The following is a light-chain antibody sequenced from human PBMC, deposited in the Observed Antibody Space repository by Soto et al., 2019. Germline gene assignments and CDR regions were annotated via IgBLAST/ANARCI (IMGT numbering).Light chain of an antibody. Sequence: EIAMTQSPLFLPVTPGEPASISCRSSQSLLHDNGNNYLDWYLQKPGQSPQLLIFLGSNRASGVPDRFSGSGSGTDVTLKISRVEAEDVGVYYCMQALQTPLTFVGGAKVE. V-gene: IGKV2-28*01. CDR3: MQALQTPLT. CDR2: LGS. CDR1: QSLLHDNGNNY. J-gene: IGKJ4*01.